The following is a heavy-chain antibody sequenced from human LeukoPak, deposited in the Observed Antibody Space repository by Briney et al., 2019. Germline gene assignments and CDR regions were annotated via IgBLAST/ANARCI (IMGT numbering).Heavy chain of an antibody. CDR3: AREAPSLHTHYYGSGSYYYNWFDP. Sequence: ASVKVSCKASGYTFTSYAMNWVRQAPGQGLEWMGWINTNTGNPTYAQGFTGRFVFSLDTSVSTAYLQISSLKAEDTAVYYCAREAPSLHTHYYGSGSYYYNWFDPWGQGTLVTVSS. CDR2: INTNTGNP. D-gene: IGHD3-10*01. V-gene: IGHV7-4-1*02. CDR1: GYTFTSYA. J-gene: IGHJ5*02.